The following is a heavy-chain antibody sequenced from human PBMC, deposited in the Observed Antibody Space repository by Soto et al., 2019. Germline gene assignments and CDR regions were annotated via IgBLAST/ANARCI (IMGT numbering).Heavy chain of an antibody. Sequence: PGESLKISCKGFGFQFTNYWIGWVRQMPGKGLEWMGTIFPGDSDTRYSPTFHGQVIISADKSISTAYLQWISLKASDTAMYYCARSDRSGYYPSNWFDPWGQGTLVTVSS. V-gene: IGHV5-51*01. CDR3: ARSDRSGYYPSNWFDP. CDR1: GFQFTNYW. D-gene: IGHD3-22*01. CDR2: IFPGDSDT. J-gene: IGHJ5*02.